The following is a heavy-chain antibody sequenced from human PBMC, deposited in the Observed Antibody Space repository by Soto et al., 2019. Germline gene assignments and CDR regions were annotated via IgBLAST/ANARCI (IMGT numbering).Heavy chain of an antibody. J-gene: IGHJ6*02. CDR1: GDSFSINIAA. Sequence: SQTLSLTCAISGDSFSINIAAWNWIRQSPSRGLEWLGRTYYRSKWYNDYAVSVKSRITINPDTSKNQFSLQLNSVTPEDTAVYYCARTGAVAGTRPYYYGMDVWGQGTTVTVSS. CDR3: ARTGAVAGTRPYYYGMDV. V-gene: IGHV6-1*01. D-gene: IGHD6-19*01. CDR2: TYYRSKWYN.